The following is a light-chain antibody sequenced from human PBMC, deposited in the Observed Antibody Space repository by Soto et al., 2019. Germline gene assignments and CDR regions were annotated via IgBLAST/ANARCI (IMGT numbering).Light chain of an antibody. CDR2: GAS. V-gene: IGKV1-12*01. CDR1: QGISNW. CDR3: QQTNSFPLT. Sequence: DIQMTQSPSSVSASAGDRVTITCRASQGISNWLAWYQQKPGKAPKLLIYGASSLQSGVPSRFSGSGSGTDFSLPISSLQPADFATYYCQQTNSFPLTFGPGTKVDI. J-gene: IGKJ3*01.